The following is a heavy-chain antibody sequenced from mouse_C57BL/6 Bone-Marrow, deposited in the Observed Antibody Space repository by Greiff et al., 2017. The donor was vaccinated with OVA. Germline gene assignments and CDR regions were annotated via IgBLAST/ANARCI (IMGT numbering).Heavy chain of an antibody. D-gene: IGHD1-1*01. CDR1: GFTFSSYA. J-gene: IGHJ3*01. Sequence: EVMLVESGGGLVKPGGSLKLSCAASGFTFSSYAMSWVRQTPEKRLEWVATISDGGSYTYYPDNVKGRFTISRDNAKNNLYLQMSHLKSEDTAMYYCARDRYYYGSSYSPAWFAYWGQGTLVTVSA. CDR3: ARDRYYYGSSYSPAWFAY. CDR2: ISDGGSYT. V-gene: IGHV5-4*01.